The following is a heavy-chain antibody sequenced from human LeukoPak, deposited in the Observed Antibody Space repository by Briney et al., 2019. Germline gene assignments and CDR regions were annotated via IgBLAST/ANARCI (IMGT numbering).Heavy chain of an antibody. CDR3: ARQGLYYYGSGSLRRRNWFDP. CDR2: INHSGST. D-gene: IGHD3-10*01. Sequence: SETLSLTCAVYGGSFSGYYWSWIRQPPGKGLEWIGEINHSGSTNYNPSLKSRVTISVDTSKNQFSLKLSSVTAADTAVYYCARQGLYYYGSGSLRRRNWFDPWGQGTLVTVSS. J-gene: IGHJ5*02. V-gene: IGHV4-34*01. CDR1: GGSFSGYY.